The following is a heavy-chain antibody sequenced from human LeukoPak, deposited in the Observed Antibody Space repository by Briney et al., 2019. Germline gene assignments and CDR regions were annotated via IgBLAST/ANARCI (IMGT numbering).Heavy chain of an antibody. CDR1: GGSISSYY. D-gene: IGHD3-22*01. CDR3: ARGLVDSSGYYYPNWFDP. Sequence: SETLSLTCTVSGGSISSYYWSWIRQPPGNGLEWIGYIYYSGSTNYNPSLKSRVTISVDTSKNQFSLKLSSVTAADTAVYYCARGLVDSSGYYYPNWFDPWGQGTLVTVSS. J-gene: IGHJ5*02. V-gene: IGHV4-59*01. CDR2: IYYSGST.